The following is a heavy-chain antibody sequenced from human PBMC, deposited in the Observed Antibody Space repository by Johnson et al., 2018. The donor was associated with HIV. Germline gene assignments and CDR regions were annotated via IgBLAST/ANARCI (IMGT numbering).Heavy chain of an antibody. CDR2: IYSGGST. V-gene: IGHV3-66*01. CDR3: ARYLTEKTPNAFDI. J-gene: IGHJ3*02. Sequence: VQLVESGGGLVQPGRSLRLFSTASGCTFGDYAMSWVRQAPGKGLEWVSVIYSGGSTYYADSVKGRFTISRDNSKNTLYLQMNSLRAEDTAVYYCARYLTEKTPNAFDIWGQGTMVTVSS. CDR1: GCTFGDYA. D-gene: IGHD2-15*01.